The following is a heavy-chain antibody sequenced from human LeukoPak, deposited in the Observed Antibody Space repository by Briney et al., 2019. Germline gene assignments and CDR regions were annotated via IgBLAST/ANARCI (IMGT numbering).Heavy chain of an antibody. CDR2: ISTRGDTI. V-gene: IGHV3-23*01. Sequence: GGSLRLSRAASVFTFSNYSMSGVRQAPGKGLECVSPISTRGDTIHYTDSLRGRFTISRDNPKSTLYLQVHSLRARHTALYHFTRQLGGAVAGNPCDYWGQGALVTVSS. J-gene: IGHJ4*02. CDR1: VFTFSNYS. D-gene: IGHD6-19*01. CDR3: TRQLGGAVAGNPCDY.